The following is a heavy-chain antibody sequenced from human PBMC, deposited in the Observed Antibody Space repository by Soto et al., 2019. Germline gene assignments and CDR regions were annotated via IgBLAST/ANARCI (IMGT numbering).Heavy chain of an antibody. CDR2: INHSGST. D-gene: IGHD3-9*01. J-gene: IGHJ5*02. Sequence: SETLSLTCAVYGGSFSGYYWSWIRQPPGKGLEWIGEINHSGSTNYNPYLKSRVTISVDTSKNQFSLKLSSVTAADTAVYYCARGPPTYYDILTGYLQGWFDPWGQGTLVTVSS. CDR1: GGSFSGYY. V-gene: IGHV4-34*01. CDR3: ARGPPTYYDILTGYLQGWFDP.